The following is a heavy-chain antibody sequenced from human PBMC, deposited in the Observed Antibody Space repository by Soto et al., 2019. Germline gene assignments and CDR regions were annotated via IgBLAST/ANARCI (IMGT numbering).Heavy chain of an antibody. D-gene: IGHD3-22*01. V-gene: IGHV3-23*01. CDR1: GITISNYP. CDR3: VKDDGGYPSTAPH. CDR2: ISGSGDRT. J-gene: IGHJ4*02. Sequence: DVQLLESGGGLVQPGGSLRLSCAASGITISNYPMSWVRQAPGKGLDWVSGISGSGDRTYYADSAKGRFTISKDISRNSLSRQLDSLGVEDMAVYFCVKDDGGYPSTAPHWGQGTLVTVSS.